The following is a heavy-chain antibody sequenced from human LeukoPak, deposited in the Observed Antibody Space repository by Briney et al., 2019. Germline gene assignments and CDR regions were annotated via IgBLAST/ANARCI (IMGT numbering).Heavy chain of an antibody. J-gene: IGHJ6*03. CDR3: ARDLMATDIVVVPAAMAPDYYYYMDV. D-gene: IGHD2-2*01. CDR2: INPNSGGT. V-gene: IGHV1-2*02. CDR1: GYTFTRYY. Sequence: VASVKVSCKASGYTFTRYYIHWVRQAPGQGLEGMGWINPNSGGTNYSQKFQGRVTMTRDTSISTAYMELSRLRSDDTAVYYCARDLMATDIVVVPAAMAPDYYYYMDVWGKGTTVTVSS.